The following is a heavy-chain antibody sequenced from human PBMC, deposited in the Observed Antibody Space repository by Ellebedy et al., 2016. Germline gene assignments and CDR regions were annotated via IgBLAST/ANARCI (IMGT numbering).Heavy chain of an antibody. Sequence: GGSLRLSCAASGFTFSSYSMNWVRQAPGKGLEWVSSISSSSSYIYYADSVKGRFTISRDNAKNSLYLQMNSLRTEDTALYYCAKERIQLWPYFDYWGQGTLVTVSS. CDR2: ISSSSSYI. V-gene: IGHV3-21*04. D-gene: IGHD5-18*01. CDR1: GFTFSSYS. J-gene: IGHJ4*02. CDR3: AKERIQLWPYFDY.